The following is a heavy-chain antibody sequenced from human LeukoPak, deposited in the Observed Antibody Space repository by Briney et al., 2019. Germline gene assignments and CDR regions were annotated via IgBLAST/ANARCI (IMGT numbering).Heavy chain of an antibody. J-gene: IGHJ4*02. CDR3: ARNEN. V-gene: IGHV3-7*05. Sequence: GGSLRLSCTASGFTFSTNWMSWVRQAPGKGLEWVASIKGDGSEKCYVDSVKGRFTISRDNAKNSLYLQMNSLRAEDTAMYYCARNENWGQGTLVTVSS. CDR1: GFTFSTNW. CDR2: IKGDGSEK.